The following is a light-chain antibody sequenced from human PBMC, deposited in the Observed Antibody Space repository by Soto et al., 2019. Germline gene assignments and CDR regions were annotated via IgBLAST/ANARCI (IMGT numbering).Light chain of an antibody. Sequence: EIVLTQSPATLSLSPGDRATLSCGASQIVSRNYLAWYQQKPGLAPRLLIYDASNRATGIPDRFSGSGSGTDFTLTISRLEPEDFAVYYCQQYGDSPMFTFGQGTKLEIK. CDR1: QIVSRNY. V-gene: IGKV3D-20*01. J-gene: IGKJ2*01. CDR2: DAS. CDR3: QQYGDSPMFT.